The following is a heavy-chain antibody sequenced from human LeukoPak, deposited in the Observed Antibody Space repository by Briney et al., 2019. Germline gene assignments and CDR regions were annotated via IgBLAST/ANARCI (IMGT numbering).Heavy chain of an antibody. CDR1: GFTFISYA. CDR3: ARAQTGATSYFFDD. J-gene: IGHJ4*02. Sequence: PGGSLRLSCAASGFTFISYAMYWVGQAPGKGLEYVSGINTNGGATFYAKSVKGRFIISRDDSKNTLYLHMGSLRGEDMAVYCSARAQTGATSYFFDDWGQGTLVTVSS. V-gene: IGHV3-64*01. CDR2: INTNGGAT. D-gene: IGHD1-7*01.